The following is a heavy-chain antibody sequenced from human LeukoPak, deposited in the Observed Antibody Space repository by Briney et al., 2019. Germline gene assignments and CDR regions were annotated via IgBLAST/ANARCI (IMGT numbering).Heavy chain of an antibody. J-gene: IGHJ6*02. CDR1: GFTFSSYS. Sequence: GGSLRLSCAASGFTFSSYSMNWVRQAPGKGLEWVSAISSDSAYIYYADSLRGRFTISRDNAKNSLFLQMNSLRAEDTGVYYCARAGRDYYYGMDVWGQGTTVTVSS. CDR3: ARAGRDYYYGMDV. CDR2: ISSDSAYI. V-gene: IGHV3-21*01.